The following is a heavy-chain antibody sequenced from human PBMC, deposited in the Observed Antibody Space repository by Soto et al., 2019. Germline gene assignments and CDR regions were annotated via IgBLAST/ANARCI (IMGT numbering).Heavy chain of an antibody. CDR2: ISTNGGST. Sequence: GGSLRLSCSASGFTFSIYAMHWVRQAPGKGLEYVSSISTNGGSTDYADSVKGRFTISRDNSKNTVYPQMSSLRVEDTAVYYSVKGEYYYDSSGYYPFDYWGQGTLVTVSS. V-gene: IGHV3-64D*06. CDR3: VKGEYYYDSSGYYPFDY. J-gene: IGHJ4*02. CDR1: GFTFSIYA. D-gene: IGHD3-22*01.